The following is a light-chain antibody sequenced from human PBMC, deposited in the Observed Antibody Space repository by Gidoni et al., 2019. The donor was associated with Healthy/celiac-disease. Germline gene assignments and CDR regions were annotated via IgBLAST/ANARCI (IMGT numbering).Light chain of an antibody. Sequence: DIQMTQSPSTLSASVGDRVTITCRASQSISSWLAWYQQKPGKAPKLLIYKASSLESGAPSRFSGSGSGTEFTLTISSLQPDDFATYYCQQYNSYSPMTFXQXTRLEIK. J-gene: IGKJ5*01. CDR3: QQYNSYSPMT. CDR2: KAS. CDR1: QSISSW. V-gene: IGKV1-5*03.